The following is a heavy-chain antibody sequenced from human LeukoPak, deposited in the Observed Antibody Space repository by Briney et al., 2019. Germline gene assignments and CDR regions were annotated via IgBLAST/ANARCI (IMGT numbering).Heavy chain of an antibody. Sequence: SQTLSLTCALSGDSVSRNWIRQSPSRGLEWLGRTYYRSQWYTDYAGSVQSRIIINPDTSKNQFSLQLNSVTPEDTAVYYCARARSGSYPDYWGQGTLVTVSS. V-gene: IGHV6-1*01. CDR1: GDSVS. CDR3: ARARSGSYPDY. D-gene: IGHD1-26*01. CDR2: TYYRSQWYT. J-gene: IGHJ4*02.